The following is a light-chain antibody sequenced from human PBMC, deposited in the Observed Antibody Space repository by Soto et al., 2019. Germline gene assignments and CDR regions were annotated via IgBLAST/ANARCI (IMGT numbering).Light chain of an antibody. J-gene: IGLJ1*01. Sequence: QSVLXXXXSVSXSPXXSXXIXXXXTXXDVGGYNYVSWYQQHPGKAPKLMIYDVSKRPSGVPDRFSGSKSGNTASLTISGLQAEDEADYYCCSYAGSLYVFGTGTKLTVL. CDR2: DVS. CDR1: XXDVGGYNY. CDR3: CSYAGSLYV. V-gene: IGLV2-11*01.